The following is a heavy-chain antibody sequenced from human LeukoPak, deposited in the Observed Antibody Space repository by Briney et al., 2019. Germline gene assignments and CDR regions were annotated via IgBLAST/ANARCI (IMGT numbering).Heavy chain of an antibody. Sequence: SETLSLTCTVSGGSISSSSYYWGWIRQPPGKGLEWIGSIYYSGSTYYNPSLKSRVTISVDTSKNQFSLKLSSVTAAVTAVYYCARRVIFGVYHDYWGQGTLVTVSS. D-gene: IGHD3-3*01. J-gene: IGHJ4*02. CDR2: IYYSGST. CDR1: GGSISSSSYY. CDR3: ARRVIFGVYHDY. V-gene: IGHV4-39*01.